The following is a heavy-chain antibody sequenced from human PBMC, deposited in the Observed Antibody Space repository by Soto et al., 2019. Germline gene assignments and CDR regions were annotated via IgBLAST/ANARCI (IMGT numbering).Heavy chain of an antibody. D-gene: IGHD3-22*01. CDR2: ISGSINTI. Sequence: EVQLVESGGGLVQPGRSLRLSCAASGFTFSTYAMNWVRQAPGKGLEWLSYISGSINTIYYADSVKGRFTISRDNAKNSVYLQMNSLTDEDTAMYYCAREGYYSYYYGMDVWGQGTTVIVSS. CDR3: AREGYYSYYYGMDV. CDR1: GFTFSTYA. J-gene: IGHJ6*02. V-gene: IGHV3-48*02.